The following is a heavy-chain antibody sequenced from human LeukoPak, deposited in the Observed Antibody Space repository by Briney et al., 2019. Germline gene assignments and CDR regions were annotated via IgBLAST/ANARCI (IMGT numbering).Heavy chain of an antibody. Sequence: PSETLSLTCNVSGASISGHYWSWIRHPAGKSLEWIGRIHTSGSPIYNPSLSSRVTMSVDTSKGQFSLTMNSLTAADTAIYYCARQRLDGDVLGFDWWGQGTLVTVSS. CDR1: GASISGHY. J-gene: IGHJ4*02. CDR2: IHTSGSP. D-gene: IGHD3-10*02. CDR3: ARQRLDGDVLGFDW. V-gene: IGHV4-4*07.